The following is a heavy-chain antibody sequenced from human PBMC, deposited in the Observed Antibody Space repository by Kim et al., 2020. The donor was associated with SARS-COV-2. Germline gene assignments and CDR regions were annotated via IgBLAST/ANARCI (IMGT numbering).Heavy chain of an antibody. V-gene: IGHV4-59*01. J-gene: IGHJ4*02. CDR2: IYYSGST. D-gene: IGHD2-2*01. Sequence: SETLSLTCTVSGGSISSYYWSWIRQPPGKGLEWIGYIYYSGSTNYNPSLKSRVTISVDTSKNQFSLKLSSVTAADTAVYYCARVLVPAAMWRGYYFDYWGQGTLVTVSS. CDR1: GGSISSYY. CDR3: ARVLVPAAMWRGYYFDY.